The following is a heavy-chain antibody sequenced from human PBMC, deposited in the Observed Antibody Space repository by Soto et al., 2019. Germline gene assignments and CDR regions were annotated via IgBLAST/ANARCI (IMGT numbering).Heavy chain of an antibody. Sequence: EVPLVESGGGLVQPGGSLRLSCAASGFTVSSNYMSWVRQAPGKGLEWVSVIYSGGSTYYADSVKGRFTISRHNSKNTLYLQMNSLRAEDTAVYYCARGGYCGGDCYLHYWGQGTLVTVSS. CDR3: ARGGYCGGDCYLHY. CDR1: GFTVSSNY. J-gene: IGHJ4*02. D-gene: IGHD2-21*02. V-gene: IGHV3-53*04. CDR2: IYSGGST.